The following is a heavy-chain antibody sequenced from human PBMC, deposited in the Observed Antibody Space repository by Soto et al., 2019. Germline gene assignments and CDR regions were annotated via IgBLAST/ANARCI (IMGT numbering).Heavy chain of an antibody. CDR2: ISSSSSYI. J-gene: IGHJ5*02. Sequence: GGSLRLSCAASGFTFSSYSMNWVRQAPGKGLEWVSSISSSSSYIYYADSVKGRFTISRDNAKNSLYLQMNSLRAEDTAVYYCARDLKLGELNWFDPWGQGTLVTVSS. D-gene: IGHD3-16*01. V-gene: IGHV3-21*01. CDR1: GFTFSSYS. CDR3: ARDLKLGELNWFDP.